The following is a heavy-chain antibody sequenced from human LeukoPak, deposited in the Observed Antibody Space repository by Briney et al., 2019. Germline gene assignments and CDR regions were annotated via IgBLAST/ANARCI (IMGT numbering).Heavy chain of an antibody. CDR2: ISSSSSTI. CDR1: GFTFSSYS. D-gene: IGHD6-6*01. J-gene: IGHJ4*02. CDR3: ARGETSIAATFDY. Sequence: PGGSLRLSCAASGFTFSSYSMNWVRQAPGKGLEWVSYISSSSSTIYYADSVKGRFTISRDNAKNSLYLQMNSLRAEDTAVYYCARGETSIAATFDYWGQGTLVTVSS. V-gene: IGHV3-48*04.